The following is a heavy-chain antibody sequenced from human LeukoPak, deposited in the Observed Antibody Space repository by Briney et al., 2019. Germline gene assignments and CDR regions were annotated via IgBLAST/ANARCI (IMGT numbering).Heavy chain of an antibody. D-gene: IGHD4-23*01. CDR3: ARETTVITDTAWFDP. V-gene: IGHV3-7*01. CDR2: IKQDGSDK. J-gene: IGHJ5*02. Sequence: GGSLRLSCAASGFTVSSNYMSWVRQAPGKGLEWVANIKQDGSDKYYVDSVKGRFTISRDNAKNSLYLQMDSLRVEDTAVYYCARETTVITDTAWFDPWGQGTLVTVSS. CDR1: GFTVSSNY.